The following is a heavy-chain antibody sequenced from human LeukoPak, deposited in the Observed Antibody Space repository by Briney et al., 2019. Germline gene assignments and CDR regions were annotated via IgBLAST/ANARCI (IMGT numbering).Heavy chain of an antibody. Sequence: ASVKVSCKASGYTFTSYGISWVRQAPGQGLEWMGWISAYNGNTNYAQKLQGWVTMTRDTSTSTAYMELSRLTSDETAVYYCATSPRALSGFYFDHWGQGTLVTVSS. CDR3: ATSPRALSGFYFDH. V-gene: IGHV1-18*01. J-gene: IGHJ4*02. CDR1: GYTFTSYG. D-gene: IGHD3-9*01. CDR2: ISAYNGNT.